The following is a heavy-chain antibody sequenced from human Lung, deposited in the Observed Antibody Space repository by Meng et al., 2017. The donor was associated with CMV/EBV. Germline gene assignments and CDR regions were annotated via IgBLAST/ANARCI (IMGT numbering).Heavy chain of an antibody. D-gene: IGHD6-19*01. CDR1: GGSITNRAFY. V-gene: IGHV4-61*02. CDR2: LYTTGNT. Sequence: QVQLQESGPGLVKPSQTLSPTCTVSGGSITNRAFYWSWIRQPAGKKLEWIGRLYTTGNTNYNPSFESRATISLDTSKNQFSLRLASLTAADTAVYYCARGPYSTGWYDFWGHGTMVTV. CDR3: ARGPYSTGWYDF. J-gene: IGHJ5*01.